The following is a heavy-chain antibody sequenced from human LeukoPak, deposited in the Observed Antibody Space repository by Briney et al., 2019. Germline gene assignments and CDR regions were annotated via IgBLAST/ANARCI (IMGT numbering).Heavy chain of an antibody. CDR3: ARNIGVGPNGDS. CDR2: INPQSGGT. Sequence: GASVTVSCKASGYSFTAYYMHWVRQAPGEGLEWMGWINPQSGGTHYAQKFQGRVTITRDTSITTAYMELSRLTSDDTALYYCARNIGVGPNGDSWGQGTLVTVSS. J-gene: IGHJ4*02. V-gene: IGHV1-2*02. CDR1: GYSFTAYY. D-gene: IGHD6-19*01.